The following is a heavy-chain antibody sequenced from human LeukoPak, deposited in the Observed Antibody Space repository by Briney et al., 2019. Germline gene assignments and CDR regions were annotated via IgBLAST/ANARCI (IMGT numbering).Heavy chain of an antibody. V-gene: IGHV4-61*08. CDR3: ARDQGDGYKPGFDY. D-gene: IGHD5-24*01. CDR1: GGSVSSGGYY. J-gene: IGHJ4*02. Sequence: PSETLSLTCSVPGGSVSSGGYYWSWIRQPPGKGLEWIGYIYYNGNTNYNPSLKSRVTISVDTSKNQFSLKLSSVTAADTAVYYCARDQGDGYKPGFDYWGQGTLVTVSS. CDR2: IYYNGNT.